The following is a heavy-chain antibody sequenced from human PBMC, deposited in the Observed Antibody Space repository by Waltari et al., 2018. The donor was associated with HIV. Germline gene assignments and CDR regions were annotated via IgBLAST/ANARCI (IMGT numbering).Heavy chain of an antibody. J-gene: IGHJ4*02. D-gene: IGHD3-16*01. V-gene: IGHV3-7*01. Sequence: EVQLVESGGGLVQPGGSLRLSCVVSGLTFRNYWMNWVRQAPGKGREGGANRKEDGMERYVDSWKGRSTVSRDNAKNSLYLQMNSLRAEDTAMYFCATWAQGGIENYWGQGALVTVSS. CDR2: RKEDGME. CDR3: ATWAQGGIENY. CDR1: GLTFRNYW.